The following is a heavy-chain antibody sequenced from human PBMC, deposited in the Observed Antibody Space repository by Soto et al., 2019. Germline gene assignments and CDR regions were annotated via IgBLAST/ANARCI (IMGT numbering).Heavy chain of an antibody. Sequence: EVQLVDSGGGLVQPGGSLRLSCAASGFTFRSYWMSWVRQAPGKGLSWVANIRQDGSDKYYVDSVKGRFTISRDNSKNSLYLQMHSLRAEATAIYYCASPQQWLGQVGYCDYWGKGTLVTVSS. CDR3: ASPQQWLGQVGYCDY. V-gene: IGHV3-7*05. D-gene: IGHD6-19*01. J-gene: IGHJ4*02. CDR2: IRQDGSDK. CDR1: GFTFRSYW.